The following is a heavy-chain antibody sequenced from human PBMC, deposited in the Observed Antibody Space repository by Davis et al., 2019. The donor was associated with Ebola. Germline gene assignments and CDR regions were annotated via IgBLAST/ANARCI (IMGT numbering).Heavy chain of an antibody. CDR1: CNSFISFW. Sequence: SCKGSCNSFISFWIGWVRQMPGKGPEWMGVIYTGYSDTRYSPCFRGQVTISADKSIRTAYLQWSGLKASDTAMYYCASLRRTITGMDDAFDIWGQGTMVTVSS. V-gene: IGHV5-51*01. CDR2: IYTGYSDT. CDR3: ASLRRTITGMDDAFDI. J-gene: IGHJ3*02. D-gene: IGHD1-20*01.